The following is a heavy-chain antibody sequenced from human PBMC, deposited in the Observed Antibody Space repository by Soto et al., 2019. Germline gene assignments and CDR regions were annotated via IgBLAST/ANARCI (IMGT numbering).Heavy chain of an antibody. V-gene: IGHV2-5*02. CDR2: IYWDDDK. D-gene: IGHD3-10*01. CDR3: AHTLVWYGGLLYHDY. Sequence: QITLKESGPTLVKPTQTLTLTCTFSGFSLSTSGVGVGWIRQPPGKALEWLALIYWDDDKRYSPSMKSRLTLTTDTSNNQEVLTMTNMDPVDTASYLSAHTLVWYGGLLYHDYWGQGTLVTVSS. CDR1: GFSLSTSGVG. J-gene: IGHJ4*02.